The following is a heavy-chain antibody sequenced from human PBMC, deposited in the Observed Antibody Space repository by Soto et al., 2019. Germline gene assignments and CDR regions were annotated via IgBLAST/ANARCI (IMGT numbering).Heavy chain of an antibody. CDR2: ISAHNGNA. CDR1: GYAFTTYG. Sequence: QVHLVQSGAEVKKPGASVKVSCKGSGYAFTTYGITWVRQAPGQGLEWMGWISAHNGNANYAQKPQGRDTVTRATSESTACLELRSLRSDDTAVYYCARGRYGDYWGQGALVTVSS. V-gene: IGHV1-18*01. J-gene: IGHJ4*02. CDR3: ARGRYGDY. D-gene: IGHD1-1*01.